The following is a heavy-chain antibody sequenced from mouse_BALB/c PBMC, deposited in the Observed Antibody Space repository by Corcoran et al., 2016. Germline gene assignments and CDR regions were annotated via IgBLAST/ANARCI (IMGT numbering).Heavy chain of an antibody. V-gene: IGHV14-3*02. Sequence: EVQLQQSGAELVKPGASVKLSCTASDFNIKDTYMHWVKQRPEQGLEWIGRIDPANGNTKYDPKFQGKATITADTSSNTAYLQLSSLTSEDTAVYYCARGDWYFDVWGAGTTVTVSS. J-gene: IGHJ1*01. CDR3: ARGDWYFDV. CDR2: IDPANGNT. CDR1: DFNIKDTY.